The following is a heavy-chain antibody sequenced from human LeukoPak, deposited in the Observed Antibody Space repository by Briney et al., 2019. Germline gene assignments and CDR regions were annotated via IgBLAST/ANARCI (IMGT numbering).Heavy chain of an antibody. CDR1: GFTFSSYS. V-gene: IGHV3-21*01. Sequence: PGGSLRLSCAASGFTFSSYSMNWVRQAPGKGLEWVSSISSSSSYIYYADSVKGRFTISRDNAKNSLYLQMNSLRAEDTAVYYCAREARIGMKAFDIWGQGTMVTVSS. J-gene: IGHJ3*02. CDR3: AREARIGMKAFDI. CDR2: ISSSSSYI. D-gene: IGHD1-14*01.